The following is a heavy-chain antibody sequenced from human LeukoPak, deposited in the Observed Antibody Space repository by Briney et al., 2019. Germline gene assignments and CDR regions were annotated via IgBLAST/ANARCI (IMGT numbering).Heavy chain of an antibody. J-gene: IGHJ4*02. CDR3: ARDPGYYEAVGMAGPINLDY. Sequence: GGSLRLSCAASGFTFSSYAMSWVRQAPGKGLEWVSAISGSGGSTYYADSVKGRFTISRDNSKNTLYLQMNSLRAEDTAVYYCARDPGYYEAVGMAGPINLDYWGQGTLVTVSS. CDR1: GFTFSSYA. V-gene: IGHV3-23*01. CDR2: ISGSGGST. D-gene: IGHD3-22*01.